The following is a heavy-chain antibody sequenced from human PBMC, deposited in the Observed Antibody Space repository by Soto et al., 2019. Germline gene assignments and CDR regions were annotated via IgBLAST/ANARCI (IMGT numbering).Heavy chain of an antibody. D-gene: IGHD6-19*01. J-gene: IGHJ4*02. CDR1: GFTFSSYG. V-gene: IGHV3-33*01. Sequence: QVQLVESGGGVVQPGRSLRLSCAASGFTFSSYGMHWVRQAPGKGLEWVAVIWYDGSNKYYADSVKGRFTISRDNSKNTLYLQMNSLRAEDTAVYYCVRDRDRGIAVAAHDYWGQGTLVTVSS. CDR3: VRDRDRGIAVAAHDY. CDR2: IWYDGSNK.